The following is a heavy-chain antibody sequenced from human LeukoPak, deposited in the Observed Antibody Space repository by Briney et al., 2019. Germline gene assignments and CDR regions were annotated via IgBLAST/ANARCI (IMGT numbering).Heavy chain of an antibody. CDR1: GFTFSSYA. D-gene: IGHD2-2*02. CDR3: AKDDCSSTSCYMNY. V-gene: IGHV3-23*01. Sequence: GGSLRLSCAASGFTFSSYAMSWVRQAPGKGLEWVSAISGSGGSTYYADSVKGRFTISRDNSKNTLYLQMNSLRAEDTAVYYCAKDDCSSTSCYMNYWGQETLVTVSS. J-gene: IGHJ4*02. CDR2: ISGSGGST.